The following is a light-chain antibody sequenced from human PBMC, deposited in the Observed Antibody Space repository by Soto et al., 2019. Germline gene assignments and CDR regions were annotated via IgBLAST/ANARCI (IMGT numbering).Light chain of an antibody. CDR2: DDN. Sequence: QSVLTQPPSVSGAPGQRVTISCTGNSSNIGGNSVSWYQQLQGTAPKLLIYDDNKRPSGIPDRFSGSKSGTSATLGITGFQTGDEADDYCGSWDSSLSAYVFGTGTKVTVL. V-gene: IGLV1-51*01. CDR3: GSWDSSLSAYV. CDR1: SSNIGGNS. J-gene: IGLJ1*01.